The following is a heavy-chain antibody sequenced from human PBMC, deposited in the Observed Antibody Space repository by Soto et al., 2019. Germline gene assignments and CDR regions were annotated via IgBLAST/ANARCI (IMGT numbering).Heavy chain of an antibody. V-gene: IGHV4-59*01. CDR2: VHYSGTT. CDR3: ATTTSNGWSDY. J-gene: IGHJ4*02. D-gene: IGHD6-19*01. Sequence: SETLSLTCTVSGGSISSYYWSWVRQPPGKGLEWIAYVHYSGTTNYNPSLKSRVTISLDASKNQFSLKLTSVTAADTAVYYCATTTSNGWSDYWGQGSLVTVSS. CDR1: GGSISSYY.